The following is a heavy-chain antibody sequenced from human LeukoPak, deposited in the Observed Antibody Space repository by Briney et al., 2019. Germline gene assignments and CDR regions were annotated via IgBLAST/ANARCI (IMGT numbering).Heavy chain of an antibody. CDR2: IKPKSGGA. CDR3: TRDRRITMLRGVIDY. CDR1: GYAFSAYY. Sequence: GASVMVSCSAAGYAFSAYYMQWVRQAPGQGLEGLGWIKPKSGGAKYAHKFQGRVTMTRDTSISTAYMELSRLRSHDTAVHYCTRDRRITMLRGVIDYWGQGTLVTVSS. J-gene: IGHJ4*02. D-gene: IGHD3-10*01. V-gene: IGHV1-2*07.